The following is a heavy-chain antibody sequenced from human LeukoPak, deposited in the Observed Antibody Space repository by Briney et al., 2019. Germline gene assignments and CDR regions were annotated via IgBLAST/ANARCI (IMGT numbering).Heavy chain of an antibody. D-gene: IGHD1-26*01. CDR1: GFNFSSSA. CDR3: AKHLGATPSYYFDY. V-gene: IGHV3-23*01. J-gene: IGHJ4*02. CDR2: ISGSDGGT. Sequence: GGSLRLSCAASGFNFSSSAISWFRQAPGKGLECVSSISGSDGGTYYADSVKGRFTISRDNSKNTLYLQMNSLRAEDAAVYYCAKHLGATPSYYFDYWGQGTLVTVSS.